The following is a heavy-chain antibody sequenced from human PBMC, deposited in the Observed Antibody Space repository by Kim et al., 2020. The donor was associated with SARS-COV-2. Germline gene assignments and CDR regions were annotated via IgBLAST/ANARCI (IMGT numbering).Heavy chain of an antibody. CDR2: VSGSGGST. CDR1: GFTFSSYA. Sequence: GGSLRLSCAASGFTFSSYAMSWVRQAPGKGPEWVSLVSGSGGSTYHADSVKGRFAISRDNSKKTLYLQMNSLRAEDTALYYCAKGESNNWFFFDYWGQGT. D-gene: IGHD1-1*01. J-gene: IGHJ4*02. V-gene: IGHV3-23*01. CDR3: AKGESNNWFFFDY.